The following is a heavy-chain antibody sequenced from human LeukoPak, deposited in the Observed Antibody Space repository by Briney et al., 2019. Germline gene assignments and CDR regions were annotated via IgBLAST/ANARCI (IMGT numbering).Heavy chain of an antibody. V-gene: IGHV4-30-4*08. J-gene: IGHJ4*02. CDR1: GFSISSGDYY. D-gene: IGHD3-10*01. CDR3: AREGVIRGGFDY. CDR2: IYYSGST. Sequence: PSETLSLTCTVSGFSISSGDYYWGWVRQPPGKGLEWIGFIYYSGSTYYNPSLKSRVTISVDTSKNQFSLKLSSVTAADTAVYYCAREGVIRGGFDYWGQGTLVTVSS.